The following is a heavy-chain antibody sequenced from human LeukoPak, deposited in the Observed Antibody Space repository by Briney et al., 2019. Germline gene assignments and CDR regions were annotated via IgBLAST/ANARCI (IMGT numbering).Heavy chain of an antibody. CDR3: AKSPYRGGSSWTEFDY. Sequence: PGGSLRLSCAASGFTFSNYGVHWVRQAPGKGLEWVAFIRYDGSDKYYAEFVKGRFTISRDSSKNTVYLQMNSLRDEDTAVYYCAKSPYRGGSSWTEFDYWGQGTLVTVSS. CDR2: IRYDGSDK. V-gene: IGHV3-30*02. D-gene: IGHD6-13*01. J-gene: IGHJ4*02. CDR1: GFTFSNYG.